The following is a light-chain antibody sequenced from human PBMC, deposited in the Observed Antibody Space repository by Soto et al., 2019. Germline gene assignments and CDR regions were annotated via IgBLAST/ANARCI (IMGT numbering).Light chain of an antibody. CDR1: QSISTW. J-gene: IGKJ1*01. V-gene: IGKV1-5*01. CDR3: QQYDGYPRT. Sequence: DIQMTQSPSTLSASVGDRVTITCRASQSISTWLAWYQQKPGKAPNLLIYDASTLESGVPSRFSGSGSGTEFSLNISSLQPDDFATYYCQQYDGYPRTFGQGTKVEIK. CDR2: DAS.